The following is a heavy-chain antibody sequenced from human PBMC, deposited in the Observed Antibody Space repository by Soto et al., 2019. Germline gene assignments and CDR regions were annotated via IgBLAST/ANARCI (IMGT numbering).Heavy chain of an antibody. CDR2: IDWDDDK. D-gene: IGHD2-21*02. V-gene: IGHV2-70*01. CDR3: ARIRYCGCDCIPGYYYYGMDV. J-gene: IGHJ6*02. CDR1: GFSLSTSGMC. Sequence: SGPTLVNPTQTLTLTCTFSGFSLSTSGMCVSWIRQPPGKALEWLALIDWDDDKYYSTSLKTRLTISKDTSKNQVVLTMTNMDPVDTATYYCARIRYCGCDCIPGYYYYGMDVWGQGTTVTVSS.